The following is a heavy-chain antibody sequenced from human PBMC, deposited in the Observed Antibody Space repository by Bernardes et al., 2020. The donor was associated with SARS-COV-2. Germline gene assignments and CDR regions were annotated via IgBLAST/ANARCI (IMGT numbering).Heavy chain of an antibody. CDR2: IYYSGST. V-gene: IGHV4-39*01. D-gene: IGHD6-25*01. CDR3: ARHGGRLQFYFDY. Sequence: SETLSLTCTVSGGSISSSSYYWGWIRQPPGKGLEWIGSIYYSGSTYYNPSLKSRVTISVDTSKNHFSLKLSSVTAADTAVYYCARHGGRLQFYFDYWGQGTLVTVSS. CDR1: GGSISSSSYY. J-gene: IGHJ4*02.